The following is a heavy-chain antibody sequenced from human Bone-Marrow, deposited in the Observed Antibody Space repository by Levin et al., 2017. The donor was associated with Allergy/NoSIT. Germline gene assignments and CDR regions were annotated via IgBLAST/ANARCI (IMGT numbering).Heavy chain of an antibody. CDR1: GYIFTSQW. J-gene: IGHJ3*01. D-gene: IGHD3-10*01. V-gene: IGHV5-51*01. CDR3: ASQAYCYDNKGYGSFDV. Sequence: GESLKISCKGSGYIFTSQWIGWARQMPGKGPEWMGIIYPGDSDTRYSPSFQGQVTISADKSISTAYLQWSSLKASDSAMYFCASQAYCYDNKGYGSFDVWGQGTMLTVSS. CDR2: IYPGDSDT.